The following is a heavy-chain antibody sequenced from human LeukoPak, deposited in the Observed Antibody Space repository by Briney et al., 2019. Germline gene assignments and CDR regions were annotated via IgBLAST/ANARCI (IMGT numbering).Heavy chain of an antibody. V-gene: IGHV3-21*01. CDR3: ARENILYDTSTVDS. CDR2: ISLSGSYI. Sequence: GGSLTLSCTASGFTLSRYNMSWVRQAPGKGLEWLSFISLSGSYIYYADSVKGPVTISRDNGKKSLYLQIDSLRGEDTAVYYCARENILYDTSTVDSWGQGTLVTVSS. J-gene: IGHJ4*02. D-gene: IGHD3-9*01. CDR1: GFTLSRYN.